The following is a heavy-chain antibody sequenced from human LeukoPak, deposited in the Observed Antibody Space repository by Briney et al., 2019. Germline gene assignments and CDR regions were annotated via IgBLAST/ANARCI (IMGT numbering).Heavy chain of an antibody. Sequence: ASVKVSCRASGYSFKDYYIHWVRQAPGHGLEWMGWINPHSGATKYALRFQGRVTMTRDTSISTVYMELGSLRSDDTAVYYCARGRTMIRGVSWFDPWGQGTLVSVSS. D-gene: IGHD3-10*01. CDR3: ARGRTMIRGVSWFDP. V-gene: IGHV1-2*02. J-gene: IGHJ5*02. CDR1: GYSFKDYY. CDR2: INPHSGAT.